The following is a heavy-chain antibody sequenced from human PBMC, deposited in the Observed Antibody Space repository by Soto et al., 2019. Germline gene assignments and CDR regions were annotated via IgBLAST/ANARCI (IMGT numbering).Heavy chain of an antibody. D-gene: IGHD3-10*01. J-gene: IGHJ4*02. V-gene: IGHV1-18*01. CDR3: AREAETYYYGSGSHY. CDR2: ISAYNGNT. CDR1: GYTFTSYG. Sequence: GASEKVSCKASGYTFTSYGISWVRQAPGQGLEWMGWISAYNGNTNYAQKIQGRVTMITDTSSSTAYMELRSLRSDDTAVYYCAREAETYYYGSGSHYWGQGTLVTVSS.